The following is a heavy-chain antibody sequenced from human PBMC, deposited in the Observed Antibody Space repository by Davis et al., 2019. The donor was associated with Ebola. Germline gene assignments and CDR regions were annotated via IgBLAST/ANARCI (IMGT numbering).Heavy chain of an antibody. D-gene: IGHD2-15*01. CDR3: ARFLGSLRSGGGTPSWFDP. V-gene: IGHV4-61*02. CDR2: IYTSGST. CDR1: AGSISSGGYS. Sequence: PSATLSLTCAVSAGSISSGGYSWSWIWQPAGKGLEWIGRIYTSGSTNYNPSLKSRVTMSVDTSKNQFTLKLSSVTAADTAVYYCARFLGSLRSGGGTPSWFDPWGQGTLVTVSS. J-gene: IGHJ5*02.